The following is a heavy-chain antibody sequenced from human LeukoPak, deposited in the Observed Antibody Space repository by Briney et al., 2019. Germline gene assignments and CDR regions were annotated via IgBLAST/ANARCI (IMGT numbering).Heavy chain of an antibody. Sequence: SETLSLTCAVYGGSFSGYYWSWIRQPPGKGLEWIGEINHSGSTNYNPSLKSRVTISVDTSKNQFSLKLSSVTAADTAVYYCARARPSSWYRYYFVYWGQGTLVTVSS. J-gene: IGHJ4*02. CDR2: INHSGST. D-gene: IGHD6-13*01. CDR3: ARARPSSWYRYYFVY. V-gene: IGHV4-34*01. CDR1: GGSFSGYY.